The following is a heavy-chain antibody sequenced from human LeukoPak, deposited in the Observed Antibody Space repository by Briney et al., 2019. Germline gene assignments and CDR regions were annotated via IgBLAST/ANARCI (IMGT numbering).Heavy chain of an antibody. CDR3: ARSGYSSGWPDT. J-gene: IGHJ5*02. CDR2: IYSSGST. D-gene: IGHD6-19*01. V-gene: IGHV4-59*01. CDR1: GASIIGYY. Sequence: SETLSLTCTVSGASIIGYYWSWIRQPPGKGLEWIGYIYSSGSTRYNPALRNRVTISVDTSKYQFSLKLNSATTADTAVYYCARSGYSSGWPDTWGQGTLVTVSS.